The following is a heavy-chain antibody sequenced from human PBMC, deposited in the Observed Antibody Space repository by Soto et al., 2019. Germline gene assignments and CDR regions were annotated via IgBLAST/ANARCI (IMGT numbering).Heavy chain of an antibody. V-gene: IGHV4-31*03. Sequence: KPSETLSLTCTVSGGSISSGDYYWSWIRQHPGKGLECIGYIYYSGTTYYNPSLTSRVTISVDTSKNQFSLKLTSVTAADTAVYYCARGSFSSSSSWFDPWGQGTLVTVSS. CDR1: GGSISSGDYY. J-gene: IGHJ5*02. CDR2: IYYSGTT. CDR3: ARGSFSSSSSWFDP. D-gene: IGHD6-6*01.